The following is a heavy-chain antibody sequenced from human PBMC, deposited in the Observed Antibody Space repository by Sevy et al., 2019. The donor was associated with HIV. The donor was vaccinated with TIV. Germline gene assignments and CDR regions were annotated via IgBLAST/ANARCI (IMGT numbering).Heavy chain of an antibody. CDR1: GFTFSSFE. V-gene: IGHV3-48*03. D-gene: IGHD2-21*01. Sequence: GGSLRLSCAASGFTFSSFEMTWVRQAPGKGLEWVSYISSSGSTIYYTNSVKGRFTISRDNAKNSLYLQMNSLRAEDTAVYYCAKRGGHCYLGMDVWGQGTTVTVSS. CDR2: ISSSGSTI. J-gene: IGHJ6*02. CDR3: AKRGGHCYLGMDV.